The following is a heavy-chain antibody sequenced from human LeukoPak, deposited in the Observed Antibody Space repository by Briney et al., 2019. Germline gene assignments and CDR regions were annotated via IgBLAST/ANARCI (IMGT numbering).Heavy chain of an antibody. CDR1: GGSFSGYY. Sequence: PSETLSLTCAVYGGSFSGYYWSWIRQPPGKGLEWIGEINHSGSTNYNPSLKSRVTISVDTSKNQFSLKLSSVTAADTAVYYCARVRVFGVVIIQRWFDPWGQGTLVTVSS. CDR2: INHSGST. J-gene: IGHJ5*02. D-gene: IGHD3-3*01. V-gene: IGHV4-34*01. CDR3: ARVRVFGVVIIQRWFDP.